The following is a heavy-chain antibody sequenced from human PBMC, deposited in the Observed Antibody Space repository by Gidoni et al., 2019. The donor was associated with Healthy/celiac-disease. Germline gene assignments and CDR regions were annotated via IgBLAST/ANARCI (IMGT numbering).Heavy chain of an antibody. D-gene: IGHD3-22*01. CDR3: ARGGHYYDSSGYSNY. J-gene: IGHJ4*02. V-gene: IGHV1-3*01. Sequence: QVQLVQSGAEVKKPGASVKVSCKASGYTFTSYAMHWVRPAPGQRLEWMGWINAGNGNTKYSQKFQGRVTITRDTSARTAYMELSSLRSEDTAVYYCARGGHYYDSSGYSNYWGQGTLVTVSS. CDR1: GYTFTSYA. CDR2: INAGNGNT.